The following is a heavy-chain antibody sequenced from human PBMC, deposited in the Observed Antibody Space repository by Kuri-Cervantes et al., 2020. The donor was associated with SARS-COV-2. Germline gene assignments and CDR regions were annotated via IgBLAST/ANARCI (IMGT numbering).Heavy chain of an antibody. Sequence: SETLSLTCTVSGGSISSGSYYWSWIRQPAGKGLEWIGRIYTSGSTNYSPSLKSRVTISVDTSKNQFSLKLSSVTAADTAVYYCASSRASMITFGGAIDNFDYWGQGTLVTVSS. CDR2: IYTSGST. CDR1: GGSISSGSYY. J-gene: IGHJ4*02. CDR3: ASSRASMITFGGAIDNFDY. D-gene: IGHD3-16*02. V-gene: IGHV4-61*02.